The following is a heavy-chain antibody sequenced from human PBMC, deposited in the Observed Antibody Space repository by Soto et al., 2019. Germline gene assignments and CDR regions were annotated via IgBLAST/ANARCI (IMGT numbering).Heavy chain of an antibody. V-gene: IGHV3-33*01. J-gene: IGHJ5*02. CDR2: IWYDGSNK. CDR3: ARSAGIMITFGGGNWFDP. CDR1: GFTFSSYG. Sequence: QVQLVESGGGVVQPGRSLRLSCAASGFTFSSYGMHWVRQAPGKGLEWVAVIWYDGSNKYYADSVKGRFTISRDNSKNTLYLQMNSRRSEDTAVYYCARSAGIMITFGGGNWFDPWGQGTLVTVSS. D-gene: IGHD3-16*01.